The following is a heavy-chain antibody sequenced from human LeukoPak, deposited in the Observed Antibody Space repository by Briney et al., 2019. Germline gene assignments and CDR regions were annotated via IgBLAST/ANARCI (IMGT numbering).Heavy chain of an antibody. V-gene: IGHV4-34*01. CDR1: GGSFSGYY. CDR3: ARDPWQWLVLGAFDI. D-gene: IGHD6-19*01. J-gene: IGHJ3*02. Sequence: SETLSLTCAVYGGSFSGYYWSWIRQPPGKGLEWIGEINHSGSTNYNPSLKSRVTISVDTPKNQFSLKLSSVTAADTAVYYCARDPWQWLVLGAFDIWGQGTMVTVSS. CDR2: INHSGST.